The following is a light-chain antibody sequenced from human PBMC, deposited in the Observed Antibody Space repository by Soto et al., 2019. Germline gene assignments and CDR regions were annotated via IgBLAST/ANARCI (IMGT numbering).Light chain of an antibody. Sequence: DILMTQSPSSLSESIGYRVTISCRTSQTVSTYLNSYQHKPGRGPTLLIYAPSSLERGVPSRFSGSVSGTDFTITIGRLQPEDFATYYCPQPSSSPCTFGQVTKVEVK. V-gene: IGKV1-39*01. CDR3: PQPSSSPCT. CDR2: APS. CDR1: QTVSTY. J-gene: IGKJ1*01.